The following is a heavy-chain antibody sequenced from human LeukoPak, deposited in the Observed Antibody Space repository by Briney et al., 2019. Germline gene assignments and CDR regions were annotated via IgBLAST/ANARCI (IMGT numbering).Heavy chain of an antibody. V-gene: IGHV3-15*01. CDR1: GFTFSSYS. CDR2: MKSKRDGGAT. Sequence: GGSLRLSCAASGFTFSSYSMNWVRQAPGKGLEWVGRMKSKRDGGATDYAASVKGRFTISRDDSKNTLYLQMNSLKTEDTAVYYCTTDSPRSMVRGVLWGQGTLVTVSS. CDR3: TTDSPRSMVRGVL. J-gene: IGHJ4*02. D-gene: IGHD3-10*01.